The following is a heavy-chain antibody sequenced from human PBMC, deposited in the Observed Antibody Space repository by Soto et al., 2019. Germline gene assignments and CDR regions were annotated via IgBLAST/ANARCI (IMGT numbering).Heavy chain of an antibody. CDR3: ARSPTKYGSARNYIQDFDY. D-gene: IGHD3-10*01. J-gene: IGHJ4*02. CDR1: GFTIRSYG. CDR2: ISGYSGQT. Sequence: QVHLVQSRVEVKKPGASVKVSCKASGFTIRSYGITWVRQAPGQGLEWMGWISGYSGQTKYAQNVQDRVTMTTDTPTSTAYMELRSLRSDDTAVYYSARSPTKYGSARNYIQDFDYWGQGTLVTVSS. V-gene: IGHV1-18*04.